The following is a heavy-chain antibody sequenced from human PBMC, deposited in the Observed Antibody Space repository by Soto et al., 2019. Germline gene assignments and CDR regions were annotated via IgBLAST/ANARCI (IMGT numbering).Heavy chain of an antibody. CDR1: GFTFSDYY. CDR3: SRRGLHLDY. CDR2: TRNKANSYTT. Sequence: EVQLVESGGGLVQPGGSLRLSCAASGFTFSDYYMDWVRQAPGKGLEWVGRTRNKANSYTTEYAESVKGRFTISRDDSENSLYLQMNSLKTEDTAVYYCSRRGLHLDYWGQGTLVTVSS. V-gene: IGHV3-72*01. J-gene: IGHJ4*02. D-gene: IGHD3-16*01.